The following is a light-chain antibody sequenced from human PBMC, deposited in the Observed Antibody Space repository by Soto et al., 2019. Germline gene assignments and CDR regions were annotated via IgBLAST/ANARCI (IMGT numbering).Light chain of an antibody. J-gene: IGKJ1*01. Sequence: EIVMTQSPATLSVSPGERATLSCRASQSVSSNLAWYQQKPGQAPRLLIYGASTRATGIPARFSGSGSGTAFTLTISRLQSEDFSVYYCQQYNNWTPWTFGQGTKVEIK. CDR1: QSVSSN. V-gene: IGKV3-15*01. CDR3: QQYNNWTPWT. CDR2: GAS.